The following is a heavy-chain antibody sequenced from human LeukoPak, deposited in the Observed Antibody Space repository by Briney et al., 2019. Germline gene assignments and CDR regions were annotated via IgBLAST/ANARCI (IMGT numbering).Heavy chain of an antibody. V-gene: IGHV3-15*01. CDR2: IKSKTDGGTT. J-gene: IGHJ6*03. CDR3: TTDSLYYDSSGYYRYYYYYYYMDV. CDR1: GFIFSNAW. Sequence: GGSLRLSCAASGFIFSNAWMSWVRQAPGKGLEWVGRIKSKTDGGTTDYAAPVKGRFTISRDDSKNTLYLQMNSLKTEDTAVYYCTTDSLYYDSSGYYRYYYYYYYMDVWGKGTTVTVPS. D-gene: IGHD3-22*01.